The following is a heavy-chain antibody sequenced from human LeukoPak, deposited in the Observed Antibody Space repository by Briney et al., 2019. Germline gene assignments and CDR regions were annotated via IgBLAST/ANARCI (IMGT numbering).Heavy chain of an antibody. Sequence: GGSLRLSCAASGFTFSSYAMSWVRQAPGKGLEWASAISGSGGSTYYADSVKGRFTISRDNSKNTLYLQMNSLRAEDTAVYYCAKDRVNGYNSFFDYWGQGTLVTVSS. CDR1: GFTFSSYA. D-gene: IGHD5-24*01. V-gene: IGHV3-23*01. J-gene: IGHJ4*02. CDR3: AKDRVNGYNSFFDY. CDR2: ISGSGGST.